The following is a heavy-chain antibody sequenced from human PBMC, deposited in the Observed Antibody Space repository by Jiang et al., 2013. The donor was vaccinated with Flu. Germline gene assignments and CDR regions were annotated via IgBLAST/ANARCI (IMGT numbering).Heavy chain of an antibody. CDR3: ARQDISRDWVGGDLIRIPNWFDS. CDR1: GAFIRSGDYY. J-gene: IGHJ5*01. V-gene: IGHV4-30-4*01. Sequence: GSGLVKPSQTLSLTCSVSGAFIRSGDYYWSWVRQSPGKGLEWIGSLYFTEINLYNPSLRDRVSMSLDTSKTKFSLKLRSVTAADTAVYFCARQDISRDWVGGDLIRIPNWFDSWGQGTLVTVSS. CDR2: LYFTEIN. D-gene: IGHD2-15*01.